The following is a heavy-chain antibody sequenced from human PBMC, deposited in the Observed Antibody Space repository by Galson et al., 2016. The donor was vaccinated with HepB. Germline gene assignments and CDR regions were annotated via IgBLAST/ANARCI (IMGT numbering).Heavy chain of an antibody. CDR1: GFTFSNYW. CDR2: ISSVSAI. Sequence: SLRLSCAASGFTFSNYWMHWVRQAPGKGLEWIAYISSVSAIYYAQSVKGRFTISRDNAKNALYLQMTSLREEDTAVYYCARDPMSGRIDYWGQGTLVTVSS. J-gene: IGHJ4*02. CDR3: ARDPMSGRIDY. D-gene: IGHD1-1*01. V-gene: IGHV3-69-1*01.